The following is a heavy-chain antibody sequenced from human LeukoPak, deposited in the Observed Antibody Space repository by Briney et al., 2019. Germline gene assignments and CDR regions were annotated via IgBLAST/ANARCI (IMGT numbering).Heavy chain of an antibody. D-gene: IGHD6-19*01. Sequence: GGSLRLSCAASRFTFRSYAIYWVRQAPGKGLEWVSGISGSGGDTYFADSVKGRFSISRDNSKNTVFLKMDSLRAEDTAVYYCAKTTAGYSSGRYPGWPVDYWGQGTLVTVSS. CDR2: ISGSGGDT. CDR1: RFTFRSYA. V-gene: IGHV3-23*01. J-gene: IGHJ4*02. CDR3: AKTTAGYSSGRYPGWPVDY.